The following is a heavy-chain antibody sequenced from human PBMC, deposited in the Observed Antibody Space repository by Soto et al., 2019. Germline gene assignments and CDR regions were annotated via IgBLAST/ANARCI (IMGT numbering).Heavy chain of an antibody. CDR1: GGSFSGYY. V-gene: IGHV4-34*01. D-gene: IGHD2-2*02. CDR3: ARVRLPAAIYYYYYYMDV. CDR2: INHSGST. J-gene: IGHJ6*03. Sequence: SETLSLTCAVYGGSFSGYYWSWIRQPPGKGLEWIGEINHSGSTNYNPSLKSRVTISVDTSKNQFSLKLSPVTAADTAVYYCARVRLPAAIYYYYYYMDVWGKGTTVTVSS.